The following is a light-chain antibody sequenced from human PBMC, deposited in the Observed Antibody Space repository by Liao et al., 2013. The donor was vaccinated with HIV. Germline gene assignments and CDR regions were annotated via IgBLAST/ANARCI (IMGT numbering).Light chain of an antibody. J-gene: IGLJ1*01. V-gene: IGLV3-1*01. CDR3: QAWDSSTGV. CDR1: KLGDKY. CDR2: QDD. Sequence: SYELTQPPSVSVFPGETASITCSGEKLGDKYACWYQQRPGQSPILVMYQDDKRPSGVPERFSGSNSGNTATLTISGTQAMDEADYYCQAWDSSTGVFGTGTKVTVL.